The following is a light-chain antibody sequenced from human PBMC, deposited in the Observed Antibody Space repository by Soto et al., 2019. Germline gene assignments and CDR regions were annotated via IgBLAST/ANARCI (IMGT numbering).Light chain of an antibody. Sequence: EIVLTQSPGTLSLSPGERATLSCRASQSVTSDYLAWYQHKPGQVPRLLIFGASSRATGIPDRFSGSGSGTDFTLTISRLEPEDFAMYYCQQYGGSPQYTFGQGTKVEIK. CDR2: GAS. J-gene: IGKJ2*01. V-gene: IGKV3-20*01. CDR3: QQYGGSPQYT. CDR1: QSVTSDY.